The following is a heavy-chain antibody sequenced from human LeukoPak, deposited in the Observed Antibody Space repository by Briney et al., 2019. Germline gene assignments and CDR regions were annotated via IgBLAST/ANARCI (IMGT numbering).Heavy chain of an antibody. CDR1: GYTFSDFG. CDR3: ARAGAAVTMFFDF. D-gene: IGHD4-17*01. J-gene: IGHJ4*02. Sequence: GASVKVSCKASGYTFSDFGITWVRQAPGQGVEWMEWIGAYNDNTNYPQKFQGRVTLTTDTSTSTAYMELRSLTSDDTALYYCARAGAAVTMFFDFWGQGTLVTVSS. CDR2: IGAYNDNT. V-gene: IGHV1-18*01.